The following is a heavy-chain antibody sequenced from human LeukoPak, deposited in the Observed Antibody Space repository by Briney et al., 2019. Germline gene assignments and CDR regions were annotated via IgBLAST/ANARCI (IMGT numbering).Heavy chain of an antibody. J-gene: IGHJ4*02. Sequence: SETLSLTCTVSGGSISSSNYYWSWIRQPPGKGLEWIGYIYYSGSTNYNPSLKSRVTISVDTSKNQFSLKLSSVTAADTAVYYCAGGQQLEFYWGQGTLVTVSS. CDR1: GGSISSSNYY. D-gene: IGHD6-13*01. CDR2: IYYSGST. CDR3: AGGQQLEFY. V-gene: IGHV4-61*01.